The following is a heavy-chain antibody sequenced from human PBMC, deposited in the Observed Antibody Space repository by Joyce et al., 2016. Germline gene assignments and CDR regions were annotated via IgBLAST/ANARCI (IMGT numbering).Heavy chain of an antibody. CDR2: INSTGRDM. J-gene: IGHJ6*02. D-gene: IGHD6-6*01. Sequence: QVHLVESGGGLVKPGGSLRLSCAASGFTFTDYYMTWMRQAPGKGPEWVSYINSTGRDMNYADSVKGRFTISRDNAKRSIYLQMNSLRAEDTAVYYCARTARLVDVWGQGTTVTVSS. CDR3: ARTARLVDV. CDR1: GFTFTDYY. V-gene: IGHV3-11*01.